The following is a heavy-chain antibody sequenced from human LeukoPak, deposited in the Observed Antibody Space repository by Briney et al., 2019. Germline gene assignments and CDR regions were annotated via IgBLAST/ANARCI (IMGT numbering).Heavy chain of an antibody. J-gene: IGHJ4*02. V-gene: IGHV4-34*01. CDR2: INHSGST. Sequence: PSETLSLTCAVYGGSFSGYYWSWIRQPPGKGLEWIGEINHSGSTNYNPSLKSRVTISVDTSKNQFSLKLSSVTAADTAVYYCARDVTSGYDFDYWGQGTLVTVPS. CDR1: GGSFSGYY. CDR3: ARDVTSGYDFDY. D-gene: IGHD5-12*01.